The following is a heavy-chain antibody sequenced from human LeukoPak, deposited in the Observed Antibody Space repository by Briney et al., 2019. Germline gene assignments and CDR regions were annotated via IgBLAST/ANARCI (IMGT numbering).Heavy chain of an antibody. J-gene: IGHJ5*02. CDR2: INHSGST. CDR1: GGSFSGYY. D-gene: IGHD5-18*01. V-gene: IGHV4-34*01. CDR3: ARDFRTGYSYCYGYKDWFDP. Sequence: SETLSLTCAVYGGSFSGYYWSWIRQPPGKGLEGIGEINHSGSTNYNPSLTSRVTMSVDTSKNKFSLTLSSVTAADTAVYYCARDFRTGYSYCYGYKDWFDPWGQGTLVTVSS.